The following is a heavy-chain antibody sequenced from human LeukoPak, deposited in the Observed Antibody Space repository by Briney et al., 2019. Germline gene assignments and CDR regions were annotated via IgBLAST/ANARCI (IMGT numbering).Heavy chain of an antibody. CDR3: ARVLSGRGSLYSYYYYMDV. D-gene: IGHD3-10*01. CDR2: ISSSSSTI. J-gene: IGHJ6*03. Sequence: GGSLRLSCAASGFTFSSYGMSWVRQAPGKGLEWVSYISSSSSTIYYADSVKGRFTISRDNAKNSLYLQMNSLRAEDTAVYYCARVLSGRGSLYSYYYYMDVWGKGTTVTISS. CDR1: GFTFSSYG. V-gene: IGHV3-48*01.